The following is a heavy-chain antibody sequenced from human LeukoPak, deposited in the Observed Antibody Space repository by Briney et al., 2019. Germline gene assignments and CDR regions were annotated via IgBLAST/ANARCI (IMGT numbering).Heavy chain of an antibody. J-gene: IGHJ6*03. Sequence: SETLSLTCTVSGGSISSSSYYWGWIRQPPGKGLEWIGSIYYSGSTYYNPSLKSRVTISVDTSKNQFSLKLSSVTAADTAVYYCARATYYYDSSGFYDYYYHYMDVWGKGTTVTVSS. CDR3: ARATYYYDSSGFYDYYYHYMDV. CDR2: IYYSGST. D-gene: IGHD3-22*01. CDR1: GGSISSSSYY. V-gene: IGHV4-39*07.